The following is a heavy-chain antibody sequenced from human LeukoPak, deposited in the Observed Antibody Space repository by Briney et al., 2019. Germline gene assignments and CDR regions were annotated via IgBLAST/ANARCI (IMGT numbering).Heavy chain of an antibody. Sequence: GGSLRLSCAASGFTFSSYSMQWVRQAPGKGLEWVSCISSSSSSIYYADSVKGRFTISRDNAKNSLYLQMNSLRAEDTAVYYCARDRGGNCGRDAFDIWGQGTMVTVSS. CDR3: ARDRGGNCGRDAFDI. D-gene: IGHD4-23*01. V-gene: IGHV3-21*01. CDR2: ISSSSSSI. J-gene: IGHJ3*02. CDR1: GFTFSSYS.